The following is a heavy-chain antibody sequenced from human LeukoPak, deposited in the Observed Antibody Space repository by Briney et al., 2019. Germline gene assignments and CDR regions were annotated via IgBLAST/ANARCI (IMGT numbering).Heavy chain of an antibody. J-gene: IGHJ4*02. CDR3: AKASSLLRGPMVIYYFDF. CDR1: DFTSTTYA. Sequence: GGSLRLSCAASDFTSTTYAMTWVRQAPGKGLEWVSSISGGGDITYYTDSVKGRFTISRDNSKNALYMEMKSLRAEDTAVYYCAKASSLLRGPMVIYYFDFWGQGTLVTVSS. V-gene: IGHV3-23*01. CDR2: ISGGGDIT. D-gene: IGHD2-21*01.